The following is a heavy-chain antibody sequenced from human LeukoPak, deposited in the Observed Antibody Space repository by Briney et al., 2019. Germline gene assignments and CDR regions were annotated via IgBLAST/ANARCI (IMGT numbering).Heavy chain of an antibody. CDR3: AKDWDDSSGYYFGVSYFDY. Sequence: GRPLRLSCAASGFTFSSYGMHWVRQAPGKGLEWVAVISYDGSNKYYADSVKGRFTISRDNSKNTLYLQMNSLRAEDTAVYYCAKDWDDSSGYYFGVSYFDYWGQGTLVTVSS. V-gene: IGHV3-30*18. CDR1: GFTFSSYG. D-gene: IGHD3-22*01. CDR2: ISYDGSNK. J-gene: IGHJ4*02.